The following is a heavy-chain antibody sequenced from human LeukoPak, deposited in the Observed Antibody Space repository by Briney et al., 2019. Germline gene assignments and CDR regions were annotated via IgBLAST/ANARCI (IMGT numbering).Heavy chain of an antibody. CDR1: GFTFSSYA. CDR3: ANISPLYYYDSSGYYRQGLY. Sequence: GGSLRLSCAASGFTFSSYAMHWVRQAPGKGLEWVSAISGSGGSTYYADSVKGRFTISRDNSKNTLYLQMNSLRAEDTAVYYCANISPLYYYDSSGYYRQGLYWGQGTLVTVSS. CDR2: ISGSGGST. V-gene: IGHV3-23*01. J-gene: IGHJ4*02. D-gene: IGHD3-22*01.